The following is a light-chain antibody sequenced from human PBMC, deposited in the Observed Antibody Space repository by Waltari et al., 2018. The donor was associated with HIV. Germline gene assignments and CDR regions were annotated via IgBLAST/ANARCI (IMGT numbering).Light chain of an antibody. CDR1: SGHSRYD. J-gene: IGLJ3*02. CDR2: VSSDGSH. CDR3: QTWENGPKV. V-gene: IGLV4-69*01. Sequence: QLVLTQSPSASASLGASVKLTCTLSSGHSRYDIAWHQQQPEKGPRYLMKVSSDGSHNKGDGIPDRFSGSSSGAERYLTSSSLQSDDEADYYCQTWENGPKVFGGGTKLTVV.